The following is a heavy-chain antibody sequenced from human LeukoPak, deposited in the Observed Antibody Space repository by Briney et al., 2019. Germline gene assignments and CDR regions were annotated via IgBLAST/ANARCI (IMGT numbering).Heavy chain of an antibody. CDR1: GFTFSSYA. V-gene: IGHV3-30-3*01. Sequence: GRSLRLPCAASGFTFSSYAMHWVRQAPGKGLEWVAVISYEGSNKQYADSVKGRFTISRDNSKNTLDLQMNSLRAEDTAVYYCARDLVVTAIHYFEHWGQGTLVTVSS. CDR2: ISYEGSNK. D-gene: IGHD2-21*02. CDR3: ARDLVVTAIHYFEH. J-gene: IGHJ1*01.